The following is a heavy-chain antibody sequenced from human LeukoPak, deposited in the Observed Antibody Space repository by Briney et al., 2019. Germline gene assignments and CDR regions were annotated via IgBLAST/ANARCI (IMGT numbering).Heavy chain of an antibody. Sequence: SEALSLTCTVSGGSIRISSYYWGWIRQPPGKGLEWNGSNYYSGSTYYDPYLKRRVTISVDTSKNQFSLKLTSVTAADTVVYYCARQALLGRAVSCDGNGWYFDLWGHGTLVTVSS. CDR1: GGSIRISSYY. CDR2: NYYSGST. V-gene: IGHV4-39*01. D-gene: IGHD2-2*01. J-gene: IGHJ2*01. CDR3: ARQALLGRAVSCDGNGWYFDL.